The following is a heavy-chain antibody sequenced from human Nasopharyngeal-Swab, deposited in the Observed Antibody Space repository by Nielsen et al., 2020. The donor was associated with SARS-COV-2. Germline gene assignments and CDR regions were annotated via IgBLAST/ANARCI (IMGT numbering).Heavy chain of an antibody. CDR3: AKHEINYYTLGV. J-gene: IGHJ6*02. CDR2: IYSDGSGT. V-gene: IGHV3-23*03. Sequence: GESLKISCAASGLTFSGYWMSWVRQPPGKGPEWVAIIYSDGSGTFYADSMEGRFAISRDNSKNTVHLEMNSLRAEDTAVYYCAKHEINYYTLGVWGQGTTVTVSS. D-gene: IGHD3-22*01. CDR1: GLTFSGYW.